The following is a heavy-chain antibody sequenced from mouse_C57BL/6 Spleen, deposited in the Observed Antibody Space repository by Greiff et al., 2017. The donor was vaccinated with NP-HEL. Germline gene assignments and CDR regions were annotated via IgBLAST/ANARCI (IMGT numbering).Heavy chain of an antibody. CDR2: ISDGGSYT. J-gene: IGHJ1*03. CDR1: GFTFSSYA. D-gene: IGHD1-1*01. CDR3: AREGYYYGSSYPRYFDV. Sequence: EVMLVESGGGLVKPGGSLKLSCAASGFTFSSYAMSWVRQTPEKRLEWVATISDGGSYTYYPDNVKGRFTISRDNAKNNLYLQMSHLKSEDTAMYYCAREGYYYGSSYPRYFDVWGTGTTVTVSS. V-gene: IGHV5-4*01.